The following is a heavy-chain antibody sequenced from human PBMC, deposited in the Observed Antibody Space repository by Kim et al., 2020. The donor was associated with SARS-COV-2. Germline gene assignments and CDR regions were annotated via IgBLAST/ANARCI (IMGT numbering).Heavy chain of an antibody. V-gene: IGHV4-59*01. J-gene: IGHJ4*02. CDR1: GGSISSYY. CDR2: IYYSGST. CDR3: ARALEGYISGWYFDY. Sequence: SETLSLTCTVSGGSISSYYWSWIRQPPGKGLEWIGYIYYSGSTNYNPSLKSRVTISVDTSKNQFSLKLSSVTAADTAVYYCARALEGYISGWYFDYWGQGTLVTVSS. D-gene: IGHD6-19*01.